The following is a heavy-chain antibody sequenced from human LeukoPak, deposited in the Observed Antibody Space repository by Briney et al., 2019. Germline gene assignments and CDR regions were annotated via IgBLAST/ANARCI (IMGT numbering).Heavy chain of an antibody. CDR1: GFTFSSYS. V-gene: IGHV3-21*01. D-gene: IGHD2-2*01. J-gene: IGHJ6*02. CDR3: ARDRCSSTSCNRWMDV. Sequence: GGSLRLSCAASGFTFSSYSMNWVRQAPGKGLEWVSSISSSSSYIYYADSVKGRFTISRDNAKNSLYLQMNSLRAEDTAVYYCARDRCSSTSCNRWMDVWGQGTTVTVSS. CDR2: ISSSSSYI.